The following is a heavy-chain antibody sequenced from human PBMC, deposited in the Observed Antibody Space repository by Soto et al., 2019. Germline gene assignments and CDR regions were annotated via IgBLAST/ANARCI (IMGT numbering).Heavy chain of an antibody. CDR1: GGTFSSYA. V-gene: IGHV1-69*01. D-gene: IGHD3-10*01. J-gene: IGHJ4*02. CDR3: ARVGVITVFALDY. Sequence: QVQLVQSGAEVQKPGSSVKVSCKASGGTFSSYAISWVRQAPGQGLEWMGGIIPIFGTAHYAQKFQGRVTITADEYTSTAYMELSSLISEDTAVYYCARVGVITVFALDYWGQGTLVTVSS. CDR2: IIPIFGTA.